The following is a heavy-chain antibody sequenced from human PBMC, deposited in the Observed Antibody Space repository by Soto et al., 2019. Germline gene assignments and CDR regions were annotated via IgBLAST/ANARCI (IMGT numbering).Heavy chain of an antibody. V-gene: IGHV1-69*01. CDR1: GGTFSSYA. CDR2: IIPIFGTA. CDR3: ASQRAARPHWFDP. Sequence: QVQLVQSGAEVKKPGSSVKVSCKASGGTFSSYAISWVRQAPGQGLQWMGGIIPIFGTANYAQKFQGRVTITAEESTSTGSMELSSLRSEDTAVYYCASQRAARPHWFDPWGQGTLVTVSS. J-gene: IGHJ5*02. D-gene: IGHD6-6*01.